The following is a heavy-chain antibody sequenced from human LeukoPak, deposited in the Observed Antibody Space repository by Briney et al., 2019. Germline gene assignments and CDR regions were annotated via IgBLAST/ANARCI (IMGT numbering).Heavy chain of an antibody. CDR1: GYTFTGYY. V-gene: IGHV1-2*06. D-gene: IGHD3-10*01. CDR2: INPNSGGT. Sequence: ASVKVSCKASGYTFTGYYMHWVRQAPGQGLEWMGRINPNSGGTNYAQKFQGRVTMTRDTSISTAYMELSRLRSDDTAVYYCATAPEVGFGGYFDPWGQGTLVTVSS. CDR3: ATAPEVGFGGYFDP. J-gene: IGHJ5*02.